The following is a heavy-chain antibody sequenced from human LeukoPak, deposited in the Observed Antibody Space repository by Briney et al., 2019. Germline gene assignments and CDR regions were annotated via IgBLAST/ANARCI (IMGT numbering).Heavy chain of an antibody. J-gene: IGHJ5*02. CDR1: GFTFSSYS. V-gene: IGHV3-21*01. CDR2: ISSSSSYI. Sequence: PGGSLRLSCAASGFTFSSYSMNWVRQAPGKGLEWVSSISSSSSYIYYADSVKGRFTISRDNAKNSLYLQMNSLRAEDTAVYYCAKTGLIAAAGTWWFDPWGQGTLVTVSS. D-gene: IGHD6-13*01. CDR3: AKTGLIAAAGTWWFDP.